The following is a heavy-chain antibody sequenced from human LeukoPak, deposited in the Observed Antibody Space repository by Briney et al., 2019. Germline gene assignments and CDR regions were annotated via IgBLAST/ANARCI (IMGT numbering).Heavy chain of an antibody. Sequence: SETLSLTCTVSGGSISSYYWSWIRQPPGEGLEWIAHIYYSGTTNYNPSLKSRVTISIETSKNQFSLKLSSVTAADTAVYYRASFDSCGSHAFDIWGQGTLVTVSS. D-gene: IGHD3-22*01. V-gene: IGHV4-59*01. CDR2: IYYSGTT. CDR1: GGSISSYY. CDR3: ASFDSCGSHAFDI. J-gene: IGHJ3*02.